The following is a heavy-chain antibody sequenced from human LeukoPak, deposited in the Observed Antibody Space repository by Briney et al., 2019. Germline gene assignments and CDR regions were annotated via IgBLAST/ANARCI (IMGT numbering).Heavy chain of an antibody. CDR2: ISGSGGST. CDR3: AVGGQVDYGDYRLDY. D-gene: IGHD4-17*01. J-gene: IGHJ4*02. V-gene: IGHV3-23*01. Sequence: PGGSLRLSCAASGLTFSSYAMSWVRQAPGKGLEWVSAISGSGGSTYYADSVKGRFTISRDNSKNTLYLQMNSLRAEDTAVYYCAVGGQVDYGDYRLDYWGQGTLVTVSS. CDR1: GLTFSSYA.